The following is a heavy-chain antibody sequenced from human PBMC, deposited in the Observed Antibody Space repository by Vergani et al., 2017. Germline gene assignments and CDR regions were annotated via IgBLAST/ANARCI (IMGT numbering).Heavy chain of an antibody. CDR2: IYYSGST. Sequence: QLQLQESGPGLVKPSETLSLTCTVSGGSISSSSYYWGWIRQPPGKGLEWIGSIYYSGSTYYNPSLKSRVTISVDTSKNQFSLKLSSVTAADAAVYYCARDASSWYFGLKNYFDYWGQGTLVTVSS. D-gene: IGHD6-13*01. V-gene: IGHV4-39*07. CDR3: ARDASSWYFGLKNYFDY. CDR1: GGSISSSSYY. J-gene: IGHJ4*02.